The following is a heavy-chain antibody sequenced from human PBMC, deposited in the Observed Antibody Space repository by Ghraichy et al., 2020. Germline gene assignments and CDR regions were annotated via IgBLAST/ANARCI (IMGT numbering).Heavy chain of an antibody. Sequence: GGSLRLSCAASGFTVSSNYMSWVRQAPGKGLEWVSVIYSGGSTYYADSVKGRFTISRDNSKNTLYLQMNSLRAEDTAVYYCAMSVDTAMWGYYYYYMDVWGKGTTVTVSS. CDR2: IYSGGST. CDR3: AMSVDTAMWGYYYYYMDV. V-gene: IGHV3-53*01. D-gene: IGHD5-18*01. J-gene: IGHJ6*03. CDR1: GFTVSSNY.